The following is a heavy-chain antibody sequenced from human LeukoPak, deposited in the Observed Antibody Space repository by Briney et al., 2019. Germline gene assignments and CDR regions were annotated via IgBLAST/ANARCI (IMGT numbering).Heavy chain of an antibody. D-gene: IGHD3-10*01. Sequence: PGGSLRLSCAASGFTLSSYAMTWVRQAPGKGLEWVSDICDSGATTYYADPVKGRFTISRDNSKNTLYLQMSSLRAEDTAVYFCASFHYYGSGAYYLSYWGQGALVTVSS. CDR2: ICDSGATT. V-gene: IGHV3-23*01. CDR1: GFTLSSYA. J-gene: IGHJ4*02. CDR3: ASFHYYGSGAYYLSY.